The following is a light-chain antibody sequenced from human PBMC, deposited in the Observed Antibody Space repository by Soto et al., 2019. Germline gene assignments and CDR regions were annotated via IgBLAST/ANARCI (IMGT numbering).Light chain of an antibody. J-gene: IGLJ1*01. CDR2: EVS. CDR1: SSDVGGYNY. CDR3: SSYTTSFTLL. Sequence: QSALTQPASVSGSPGQSITISCTGTSSDVGGYNYVSWYQQHPGKAPKVMIFEVSSRPSGVSYRFSGSKSGNTASLTISGLQPEDEADYYCSSYTTSFTLLFGTGTKVTVL. V-gene: IGLV2-14*01.